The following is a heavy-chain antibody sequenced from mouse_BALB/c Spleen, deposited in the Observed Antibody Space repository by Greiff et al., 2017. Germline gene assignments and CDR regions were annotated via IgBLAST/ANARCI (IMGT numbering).Heavy chain of an antibody. Sequence: EVKLMESGPELVKPGASVKISCKASGYSFTGYFMNWVKQSHGKSLEWIGRINPYNGDTFYNQKFKGKATLTVDKSSSTAYMELARLTSEDSAIYYCARNPLRTWYFDVWGAGTTVTVSS. CDR3: ARNPLRTWYFDV. J-gene: IGHJ1*01. V-gene: IGHV1-37*01. CDR1: GYSFTGYF. D-gene: IGHD1-1*01. CDR2: INPYNGDT.